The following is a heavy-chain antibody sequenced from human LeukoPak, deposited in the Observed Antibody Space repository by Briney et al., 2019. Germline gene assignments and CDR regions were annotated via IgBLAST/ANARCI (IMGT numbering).Heavy chain of an antibody. CDR2: IKQDGSEK. J-gene: IGHJ6*01. Sequence: GGSLRLSCVASGFNFSSFSMSWVRQAPGKGLEWVADIKQDGSEKYFLDSVKGRFTISRDHANNSLYLQMNSLRVEDTAVYYCARDMRPEVPASSGYYYGMDVWGQGTTVTVSS. D-gene: IGHD1-14*01. CDR1: GFNFSSFS. V-gene: IGHV3-7*01. CDR3: ARDMRPEVPASSGYYYGMDV.